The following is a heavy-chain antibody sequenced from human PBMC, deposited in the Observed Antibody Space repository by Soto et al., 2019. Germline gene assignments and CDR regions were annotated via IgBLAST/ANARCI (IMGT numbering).Heavy chain of an antibody. CDR1: GFTVSSNY. D-gene: IGHD2-2*03. J-gene: IGHJ4*02. CDR3: ARDSVDIVVVPAAI. CDR2: IYSGGST. Sequence: GGSLRLSCAASGFTVSSNYMSWVRQAPGKGLEWVSVIYSGGSTYYADSVKGRFTISRDNSKNTLYLQMNSLRAEDTAVYYCARDSVDIVVVPAAIWGQGTLVTVSS. V-gene: IGHV3-66*01.